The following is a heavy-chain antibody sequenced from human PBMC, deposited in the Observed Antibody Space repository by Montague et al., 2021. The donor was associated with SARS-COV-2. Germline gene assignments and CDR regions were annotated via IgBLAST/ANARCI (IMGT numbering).Heavy chain of an antibody. CDR1: GGSISSFY. Sequence: SETLSLTYTVSGGSISSFYWRWFRQPPGKGLEWIGYISDSGSTNYNPSPTRRVTMSVYTSKNQFSLTLNSVTAADTAVYYCAGHYSATLPLVYWGQGTLVTVSS. CDR3: AGHYSATLPLVY. J-gene: IGHJ4*02. V-gene: IGHV4-59*08. CDR2: ISDSGST. D-gene: IGHD2-15*01.